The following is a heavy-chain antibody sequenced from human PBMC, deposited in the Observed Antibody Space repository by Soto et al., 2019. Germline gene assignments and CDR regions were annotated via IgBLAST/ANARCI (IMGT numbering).Heavy chain of an antibody. J-gene: IGHJ4*02. CDR2: ISHDGSDK. CDR3: ARETAYVVDY. CDR1: GFTFNVYP. V-gene: IGHV3-30-3*01. Sequence: PGGSLRLSCAASGFTFNVYPMHWVRRAPGKGLEWVTFISHDGSDKYYVDSVRGRFTVSRDNSKNTLYLQMNSLRVEDTAVYYCARETAYVVDYWGQGTLVTVSS. D-gene: IGHD3-16*01.